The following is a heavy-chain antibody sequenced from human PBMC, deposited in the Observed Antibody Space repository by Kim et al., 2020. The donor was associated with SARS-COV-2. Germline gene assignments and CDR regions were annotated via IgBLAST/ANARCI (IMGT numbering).Heavy chain of an antibody. CDR3: ASRSWYYYGFGFGGRFDP. V-gene: IGHV4-34*01. Sequence: SETLSLTCAVYGGSFSGYYWSWIRQPPGKGLEWIGEINHSGSTNYNPSLKSRVTISVDTSKNQFSLKLSSVTAADTAVYYCASRSWYYYGFGFGGRFDPWGQGTLVTVSS. CDR2: INHSGST. D-gene: IGHD3-10*01. J-gene: IGHJ5*02. CDR1: GGSFSGYY.